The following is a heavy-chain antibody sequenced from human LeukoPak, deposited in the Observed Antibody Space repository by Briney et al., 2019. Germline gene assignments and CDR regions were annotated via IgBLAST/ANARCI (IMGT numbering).Heavy chain of an antibody. CDR1: GGTFSSYA. V-gene: IGHV1-69*05. CDR3: ARVPTTYYYDSSGYYNHY. J-gene: IGHJ4*02. D-gene: IGHD3-22*01. Sequence: ASVEVSCKASGGTFSSYAISWVRQAPGQGLEWMGGIIPIFGTANYAQKFQGRVTITTDESTSTAYMELSSLRSEDTAVYYCARVPTTYYYDSSGYYNHYWGQGTLVTVSS. CDR2: IIPIFGTA.